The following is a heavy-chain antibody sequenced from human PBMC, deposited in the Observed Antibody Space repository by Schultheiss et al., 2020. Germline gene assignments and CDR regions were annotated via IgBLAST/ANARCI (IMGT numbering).Heavy chain of an antibody. CDR3: ARDDPPNYDFWSGYLHYYYYGMDV. D-gene: IGHD3-3*01. CDR2: IKQDGSEK. V-gene: IGHV3-7*01. Sequence: GGSLRLSCAASGFTFSSYWMSWVRQAPGKGLEWVANIKQDGSEKYYVDSVKGRFTISRDNAKNSLYLQMNSLRAEDTAVYYCARDDPPNYDFWSGYLHYYYYGMDVWGQGTTVTVSS. CDR1: GFTFSSYW. J-gene: IGHJ6*02.